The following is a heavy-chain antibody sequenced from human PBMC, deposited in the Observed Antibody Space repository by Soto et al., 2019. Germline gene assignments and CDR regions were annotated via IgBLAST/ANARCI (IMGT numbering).Heavy chain of an antibody. Sequence: PGGSLRLSCAASGFTFSSYAMSWVRQAPGKGLEWVSAISGSGGSTYYADSVKGRFTISRDNSKNTLYLQMNSLRAEDTAVYYCAKDKDTVVPSNGPAGGWFDPWGQGTLVTVSS. V-gene: IGHV3-23*01. D-gene: IGHD2-2*01. CDR1: GFTFSSYA. J-gene: IGHJ5*02. CDR3: AKDKDTVVPSNGPAGGWFDP. CDR2: ISGSGGST.